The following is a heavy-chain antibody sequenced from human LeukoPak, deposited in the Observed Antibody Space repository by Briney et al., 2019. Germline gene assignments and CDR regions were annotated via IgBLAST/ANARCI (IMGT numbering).Heavy chain of an antibody. CDR1: GGSISSYY. Sequence: SETLSLTCTVSGGSISSYYLSWIRQPAGKGLEWIGRIYSRVTTYNPSLKSRVTMSADTSRNHVSLTLNSVTAADTAVYYCARDSGTTGEVKFDPWGEGTLVTVSS. D-gene: IGHD3-10*01. CDR2: IYSRVT. CDR3: ARDSGTTGEVKFDP. J-gene: IGHJ5*02. V-gene: IGHV4-4*07.